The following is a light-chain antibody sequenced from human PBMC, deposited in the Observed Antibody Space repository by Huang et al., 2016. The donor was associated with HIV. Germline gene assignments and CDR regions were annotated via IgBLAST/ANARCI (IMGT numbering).Light chain of an antibody. CDR3: QQYNKFPWT. J-gene: IGKJ1*01. CDR2: RAS. CDR1: ESLNNW. Sequence: DIQMTQSPSTMSASLGDRGTINCRVNESLNNWLAWYQQKPGEALRLLIYRASKLESGVTSRFSGSGSGTEVTLTINNLHPDDLATYHCQQYNKFPWTFGQGTKV. V-gene: IGKV1-5*03.